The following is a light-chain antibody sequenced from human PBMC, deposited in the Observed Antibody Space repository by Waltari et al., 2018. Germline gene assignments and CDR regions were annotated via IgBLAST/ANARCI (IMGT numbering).Light chain of an antibody. V-gene: IGKV1-5*03. Sequence: ITCRASQSINAGLAWYQQKPGKAPKLLIYKASNLESGVPSRFSGSGSGTEFTLTISSLQPGDFATYYCQQYYNYWTFGQGTKVEIK. CDR1: QSINAG. CDR3: QQYYNYWT. CDR2: KAS. J-gene: IGKJ1*01.